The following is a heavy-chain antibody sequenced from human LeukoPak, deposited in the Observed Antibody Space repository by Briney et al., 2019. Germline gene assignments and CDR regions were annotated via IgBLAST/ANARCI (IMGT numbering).Heavy chain of an antibody. V-gene: IGHV4-4*09. D-gene: IGHD3-22*01. CDR1: GGSITSYY. J-gene: IGHJ6*03. CDR3: ARHGSSGYRYYYYYMDV. CDR2: IYTSGST. Sequence: SETLSLTCTVSGGSITSYYWSWIRQPPGEGLEWIGYIYTSGSTNYNPSLKSRVTISVDTSKNQFSLKLSSVTAADTAVYYCARHGSSGYRYYYYYMDVWGKGTTVTVSS.